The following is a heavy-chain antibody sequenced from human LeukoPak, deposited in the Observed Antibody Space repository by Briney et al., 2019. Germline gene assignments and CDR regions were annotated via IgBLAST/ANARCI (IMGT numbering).Heavy chain of an antibody. CDR2: IYTSGST. CDR3: ARGDYDFWSGYPNWFDP. Sequence: SQTLSLTCTVSGGSISSGSYYWSWIRQPAGKGLEWIGRIYTSGSTNYNPSLKSRVTISVDTSKNQFSLKLSSVTAADTAVYYCARGDYDFWSGYPNWFDPWGQGTLVTVSS. V-gene: IGHV4-61*02. J-gene: IGHJ5*02. D-gene: IGHD3-3*01. CDR1: GGSISSGSYY.